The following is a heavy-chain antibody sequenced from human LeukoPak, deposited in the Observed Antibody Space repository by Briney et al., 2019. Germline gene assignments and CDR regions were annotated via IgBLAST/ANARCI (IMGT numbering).Heavy chain of an antibody. CDR3: ARDDLGVLRHP. CDR2: IYTSGST. CDR1: GGSISSGSYY. V-gene: IGHV4-61*02. J-gene: IGHJ5*02. Sequence: SQTLSLTCTVSGGSISSGSYYWSWIRQPAGKGLEWIGRIYTSGSTNYNPSLKSRVTISVDTSKNQFSLKLSSVTAADTAVYYCARDDLGVLRHPWGQGTLVTVSS. D-gene: IGHD3-3*01.